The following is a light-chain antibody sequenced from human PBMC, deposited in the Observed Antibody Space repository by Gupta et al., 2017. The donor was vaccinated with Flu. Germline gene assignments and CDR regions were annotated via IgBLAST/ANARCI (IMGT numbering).Light chain of an antibody. CDR1: QNVDTD. Sequence: EILLTQSPATLYLSPGERATPSCQASQNVDTDLNWYQQKPGQAPRLVIYDTSSRATGIPARFSGSGSGTDFTLTIISLEPEDIAVYYCQQRESWPLTFGGGTKVEIK. J-gene: IGKJ4*01. CDR2: DTS. CDR3: QQRESWPLT. V-gene: IGKV3-11*01.